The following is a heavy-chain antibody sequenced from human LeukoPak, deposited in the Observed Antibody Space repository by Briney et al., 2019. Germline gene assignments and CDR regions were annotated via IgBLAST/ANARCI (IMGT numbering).Heavy chain of an antibody. Sequence: PGGSLRLSCEASGFTFNNYVMTWVRQAPGKGLEWIGYIFYSGSTNYNPSLKSRVTISLDTSKNQFSLKLTSVTAADTAVYFCARGTYYSDSSGYSYYSYYYMDVWGKGTTVTISS. CDR1: GFTFNNYV. CDR2: IFYSGST. V-gene: IGHV4-59*01. D-gene: IGHD3-22*01. J-gene: IGHJ6*03. CDR3: ARGTYYSDSSGYSYYSYYYMDV.